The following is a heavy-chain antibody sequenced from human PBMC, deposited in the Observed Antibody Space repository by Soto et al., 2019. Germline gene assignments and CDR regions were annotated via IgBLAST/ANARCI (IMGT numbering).Heavy chain of an antibody. D-gene: IGHD3-10*01. CDR2: IIPIFGTA. J-gene: IGHJ3*02. CDR3: ARWFGPPHAFDI. Sequence: SVKVSCKASGYTFSSYAISWVRQAPGQGLEWMGGIIPIFGTANYAQKFQGRVTITADESTSTAYMELSSLRSEDTAVYYCARWFGPPHAFDIWGQGTMVTVSS. V-gene: IGHV1-69*13. CDR1: GYTFSSYA.